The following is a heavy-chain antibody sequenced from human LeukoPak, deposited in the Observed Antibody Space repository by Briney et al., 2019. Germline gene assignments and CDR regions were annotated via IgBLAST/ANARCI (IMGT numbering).Heavy chain of an antibody. V-gene: IGHV4-61*01. CDR3: ARYNILTASDY. CDR1: GGSISSSSYY. CDR2: IYYSGGT. D-gene: IGHD3-9*01. J-gene: IGHJ4*02. Sequence: PSETLSLTCTVSGGSISSSSYYWSWIRQPPGKGLEWIGYIYYSGGTKYNPSLTSRVTISVDTSKNQFSLKLTSVTAADTAVYYCARYNILTASDYWGQGILVTVSS.